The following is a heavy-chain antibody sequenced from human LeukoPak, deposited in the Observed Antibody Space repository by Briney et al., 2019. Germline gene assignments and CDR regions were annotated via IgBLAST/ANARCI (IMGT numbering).Heavy chain of an antibody. V-gene: IGHV3-73*01. Sequence: PGGSLRLSCAASGFTFSGSAMHWVRQASGKGLEWVGRIRSKANSYAAAYAASVKGRFTISRDDSKNTAYLQMNSLKTEDTAVYYCNRRRYDSSGYFLSMDVWGKGTTVSVSS. D-gene: IGHD3-22*01. J-gene: IGHJ6*03. CDR3: NRRRYDSSGYFLSMDV. CDR1: GFTFSGSA. CDR2: IRSKANSYAA.